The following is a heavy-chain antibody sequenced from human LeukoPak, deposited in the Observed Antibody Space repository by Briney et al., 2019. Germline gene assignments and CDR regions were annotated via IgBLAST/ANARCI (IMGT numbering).Heavy chain of an antibody. CDR3: ARQIVGATRHFDY. CDR1: GYSFTSYW. Sequence: GESLKISCTGSGYSFTSYWIGWVRPMPGKGLEWMGIIYPGDSDTRYSPSFQGQVTISADKSISTAYLQWSSLKASDTAMYYCARQIVGATRHFDYWGQGTLVTVSS. CDR2: IYPGDSDT. D-gene: IGHD1-26*01. V-gene: IGHV5-51*01. J-gene: IGHJ4*02.